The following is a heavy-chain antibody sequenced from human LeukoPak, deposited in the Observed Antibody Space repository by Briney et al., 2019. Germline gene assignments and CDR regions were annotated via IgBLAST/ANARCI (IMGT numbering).Heavy chain of an antibody. CDR3: AKVTYGSGTYGAFDY. CDR2: ISSSGSTI. CDR1: GFTFSSYE. Sequence: GGSLRLSCAASGFTFSSYEMNWVRQAPGKGLEWVSYISSSGSTIYYADSVKGRFTISRDNAKNTLYLQMNSLRAEDTAVYYCAKVTYGSGTYGAFDYWGQGTLVTVSS. D-gene: IGHD3-10*01. J-gene: IGHJ4*02. V-gene: IGHV3-48*03.